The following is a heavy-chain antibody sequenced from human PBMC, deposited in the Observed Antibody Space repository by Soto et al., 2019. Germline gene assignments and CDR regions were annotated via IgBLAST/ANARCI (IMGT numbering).Heavy chain of an antibody. V-gene: IGHV4-31*03. CDR1: GGSISSGGYY. CDR3: ARDRKPSSERYCSSTSCSYGMDV. Sequence: LSLTCTVSGGSISSGGYYWSWIRQHPGKGLEWIGYIYYSGSTYYNPSLKSRVTISVDTSKNQFSLKLSSVTAADTAVYYCARDRKPSSERYCSSTSCSYGMDVWGQGTTVTVSS. J-gene: IGHJ6*02. D-gene: IGHD2-2*01. CDR2: IYYSGST.